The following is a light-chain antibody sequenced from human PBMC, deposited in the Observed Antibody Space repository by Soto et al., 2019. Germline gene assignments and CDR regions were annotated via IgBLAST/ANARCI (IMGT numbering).Light chain of an antibody. V-gene: IGLV1-51*01. CDR1: SSNIGHNY. CDR2: VNN. CDR3: GTWDSGLSAV. Sequence: QSVLTQPPSVSAAPGQKVTISCSGSSSNIGHNYVSWYQHLPGTAPKLLIYVNNKRSSGIPDRFSGSQSGTSATLGITGLQTGDEADYYCGTWDSGLSAVFGGGTKLTVL. J-gene: IGLJ2*01.